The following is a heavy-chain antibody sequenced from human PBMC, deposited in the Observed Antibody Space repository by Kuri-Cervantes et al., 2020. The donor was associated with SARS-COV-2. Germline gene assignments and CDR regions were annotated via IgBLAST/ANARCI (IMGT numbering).Heavy chain of an antibody. CDR1: GFTFSGYA. J-gene: IGHJ4*02. D-gene: IGHD3-16*01. V-gene: IGHV3-23*01. CDR2: IKGGSGTT. CDR3: ARDLGVAPDF. Sequence: GESLKISCAASGFTFSGYAMSWVRQAPGKGLEWVSCIKGGSGTTYYAASVKGRFTVSRDNAKNTLYLLMSSLRVEDTAMYYCARDLGVAPDFWGQGTQVTVSS.